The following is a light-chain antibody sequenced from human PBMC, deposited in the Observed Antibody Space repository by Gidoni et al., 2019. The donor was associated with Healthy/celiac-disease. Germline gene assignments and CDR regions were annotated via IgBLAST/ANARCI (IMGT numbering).Light chain of an antibody. V-gene: IGKV1-33*01. CDR3: QQYDNLPT. Sequence: DIQMTQSPSSLSPSVGDRVTITCQASQDISNYLNWYQQKPGKAPKLLIYDASNLETGVPSRFSGSGSGTDFTFTISSLQPEDIATYYCQQYDNLPTFGGXTKVEIK. CDR2: DAS. CDR1: QDISNY. J-gene: IGKJ4*01.